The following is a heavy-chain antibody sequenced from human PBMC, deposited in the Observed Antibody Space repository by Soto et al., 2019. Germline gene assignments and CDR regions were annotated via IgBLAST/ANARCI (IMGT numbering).Heavy chain of an antibody. CDR2: TSYSGST. CDR1: GGSLSSSSCY. CDR3: ARHFESPAAFDY. J-gene: IGHJ4*02. D-gene: IGHD6-25*01. V-gene: IGHV4-39*01. Sequence: ADTLSLTCTGSGGSLSSSSCYLGWIRQPPGTGLEWIGSTSYSGSTYYNPSLKSRVTISVDTSKTQFSLKLSSVTAADTAVYYCARHFESPAAFDYWGEGTLVTVSS.